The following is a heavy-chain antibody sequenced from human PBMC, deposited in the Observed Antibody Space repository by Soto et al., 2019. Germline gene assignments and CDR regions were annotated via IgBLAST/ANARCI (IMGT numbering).Heavy chain of an antibody. J-gene: IGHJ4*02. V-gene: IGHV4-30-4*01. D-gene: IGHD3-22*01. CDR3: AMTWHHDSSGYRLPPPFFDY. CDR1: GGSISSGDYY. CDR2: IYYSGST. Sequence: SEILSLTCSVSGGSISSGDYYWSWIRQPPGKGLEWIGYIYYSGSTYYNPSLKSRVTISVDTSKNQFSLKLSSVTAADTAVYYCAMTWHHDSSGYRLPPPFFDYWGQGTLVTVSS.